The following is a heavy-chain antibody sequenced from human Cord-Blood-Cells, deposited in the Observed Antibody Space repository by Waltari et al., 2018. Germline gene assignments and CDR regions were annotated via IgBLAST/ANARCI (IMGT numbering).Heavy chain of an antibody. J-gene: IGHJ5*02. CDR2: INPNSGGT. Sequence: VQLVQSGAEVKKPGASVKVSCKASGYTFTGSYMHWVRQAPGLGLEWMGWINPNSGGTNYAQKFQGRVTMTRDTSISTAYMELSRLRSDDTAVYYCARDLSSSSWYWFDPWGQGTLVTVSS. CDR3: ARDLSSSSWYWFDP. CDR1: GYTFTGSY. V-gene: IGHV1-2*02. D-gene: IGHD6-13*01.